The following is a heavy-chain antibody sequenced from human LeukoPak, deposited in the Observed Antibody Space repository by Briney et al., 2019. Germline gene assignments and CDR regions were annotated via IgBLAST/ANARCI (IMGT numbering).Heavy chain of an antibody. CDR1: GGSISSYY. CDR3: ARGGPPGYYYDYYMDV. V-gene: IGHV4-59*01. J-gene: IGHJ6*03. CDR2: IYYSGST. Sequence: ASETLSLTCTVSGGSISSYYWSWIRQTPGKGLEWIGYIYYSGSTNFNPSLKSRVTISVDTSKNQFSLKMSSVTAADTAVYFCARGGPPGYYYDYYMDVWGKGTTVTISS.